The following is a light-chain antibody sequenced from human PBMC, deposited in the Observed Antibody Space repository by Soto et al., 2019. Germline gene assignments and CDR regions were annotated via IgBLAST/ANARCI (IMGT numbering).Light chain of an antibody. CDR2: DAS. CDR3: QQDNRPWT. J-gene: IGKJ1*01. CDR1: QSISSW. Sequence: DIQMTQSPSTLSASVGDRVTITCRASQSISSWLAWYQQKPGKAPKLLIYDASSFESGVPSRFSGSGSGTEFTLTISTLQPDDFETYYCQQDNRPWTFGQGTKVEIK. V-gene: IGKV1-5*01.